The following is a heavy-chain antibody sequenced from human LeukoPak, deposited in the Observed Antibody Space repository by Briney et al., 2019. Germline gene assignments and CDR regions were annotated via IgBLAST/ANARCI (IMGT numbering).Heavy chain of an antibody. Sequence: PGGSLRLSCAASGFTFSDYYMSWIRQAPGKGLEWVSSISSSSSYIYYADSVKGRFTISRDNAKNSLYLQMNSLRAEDTAVFYCARVLGASSFDAFDIWGQGTMVTVSS. CDR2: ISSSSSYI. D-gene: IGHD6-13*01. V-gene: IGHV3-11*06. CDR1: GFTFSDYY. J-gene: IGHJ3*02. CDR3: ARVLGASSFDAFDI.